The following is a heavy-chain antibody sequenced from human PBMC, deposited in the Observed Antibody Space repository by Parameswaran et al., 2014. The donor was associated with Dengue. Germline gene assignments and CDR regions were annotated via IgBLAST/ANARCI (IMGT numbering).Heavy chain of an antibody. D-gene: IGHD5-12*01. CDR2: IYYSGST. CDR3: ARLYSGYDWDFDY. Sequence: VRQMPGKGLEWIGSIYYSGSTYYNPSLKSRVTISVDTSKNQFSLKLSSVTAADTAVYYCARLYSGYDWDFDYWGQGTLVTVSS. V-gene: IGHV4-39*01. J-gene: IGHJ4*02.